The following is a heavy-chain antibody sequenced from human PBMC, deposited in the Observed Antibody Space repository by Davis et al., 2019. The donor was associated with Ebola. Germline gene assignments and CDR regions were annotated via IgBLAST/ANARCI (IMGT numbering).Heavy chain of an antibody. CDR1: GYSFTSYW. V-gene: IGHV5-51*01. D-gene: IGHD1-20*01. J-gene: IGHJ3*02. CDR2: IYPGDSDT. Sequence: GESLKISCKGSGYSFTSYWIGWVRQMPGKGLEWMGIIYPGDSDTRYSPSFRGQVTISADKSTRTAYLQWGRLKASDTAMYYCASLRRTITGMDDGFDIWGQGTMVTVSS. CDR3: ASLRRTITGMDDGFDI.